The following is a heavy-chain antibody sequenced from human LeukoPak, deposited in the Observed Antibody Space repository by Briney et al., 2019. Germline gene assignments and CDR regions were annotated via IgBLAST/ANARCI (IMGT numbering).Heavy chain of an antibody. CDR1: GFTFSSYA. CDR3: AGLFLGDYDPFDY. J-gene: IGHJ4*02. D-gene: IGHD4-17*01. Sequence: GGSLRLSCAASGFTFSSYAMSWVRQAPGKGLEWVSAISGSGGSTYYADSVKGRFTISRDNSKNTLYLQMNSLRAEDTAVYYCAGLFLGDYDPFDYWGQGTLVTVSS. CDR2: ISGSGGST. V-gene: IGHV3-23*01.